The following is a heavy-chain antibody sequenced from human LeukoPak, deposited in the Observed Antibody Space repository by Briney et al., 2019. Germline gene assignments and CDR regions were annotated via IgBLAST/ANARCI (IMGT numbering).Heavy chain of an antibody. CDR2: INHSGST. D-gene: IGHD3-10*01. J-gene: IGHJ6*03. Sequence: PQTLSLTYAVEGRAVRGYNWSWIRQHPGKRLEWIGEINHSGSTNYNSSLKSRVTISVDTSKNQFSLKLSSVTAADTAVYYCARGYYGSGSHCCHMDVWGKGTTITVS. V-gene: IGHV4-34*01. CDR3: ARGYYGSGSHCCHMDV. CDR1: GRAVRGYN.